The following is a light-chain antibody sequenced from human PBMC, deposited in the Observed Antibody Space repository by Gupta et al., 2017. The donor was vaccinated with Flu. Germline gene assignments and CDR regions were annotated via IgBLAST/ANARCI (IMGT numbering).Light chain of an antibody. J-gene: IGKJ2*01. CDR3: QQYNSYLYT. CDR1: QSISNW. CDR2: KAS. V-gene: IGKV1-5*03. Sequence: PSTLSASVGDRVTITCRASQSISNWLAWYQQKPGKAPKLLIYKASTLESGVPSRFSGSGSGTEFSLTISSLQPDDFATYYCQQYNSYLYTFGQGTKLEIK.